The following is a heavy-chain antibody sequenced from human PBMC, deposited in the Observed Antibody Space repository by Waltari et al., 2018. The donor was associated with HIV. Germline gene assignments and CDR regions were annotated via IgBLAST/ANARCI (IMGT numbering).Heavy chain of an antibody. CDR2: IRGSGDKT. Sequence: EVQLLESGGGFVQPGGSLRLACAASGFTFGTYDLTVVRQAPGKGLEWVSLIRGSGDKTYYADSVKGRFTTSRDNSENTLYLQMNSLRSEDTAIYYCVKDTALIRGVIHFYGMDVWGQGTTVTVSS. CDR1: GFTFGTYD. D-gene: IGHD3-10*01. J-gene: IGHJ6*02. CDR3: VKDTALIRGVIHFYGMDV. V-gene: IGHV3-23*01.